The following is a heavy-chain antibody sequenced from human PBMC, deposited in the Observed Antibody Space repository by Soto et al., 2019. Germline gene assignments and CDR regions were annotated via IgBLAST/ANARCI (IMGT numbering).Heavy chain of an antibody. D-gene: IGHD6-6*01. Sequence: ASVKVSGKASGYTFTYYYMHGVRQAPGQGLEWMGMINPTGGSTTYAQKFQGRVSMTRDTSTNTVYMELSGLRSEDTAVYYCARAYTTSCPGPWGQGTLVTVSS. CDR2: INPTGGST. CDR1: GYTFTYYY. CDR3: ARAYTTSCPGP. V-gene: IGHV1-46*01. J-gene: IGHJ5*02.